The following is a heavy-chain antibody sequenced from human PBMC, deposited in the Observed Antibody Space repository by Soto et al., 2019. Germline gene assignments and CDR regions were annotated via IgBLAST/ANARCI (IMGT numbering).Heavy chain of an antibody. CDR3: ARGKRGYSYGYVDY. V-gene: IGHV3-7*03. J-gene: IGHJ4*02. CDR1: GFTFSSYW. Sequence: GGSLRLSCAASGFTFSSYWMSWVRQAPGKGLEWVANIKQDGSEKYYVDSVKGRFTISRDNAKNSLYLQMNSLRAEDTAVYYCARGKRGYSYGYVDYWGQGPLATVPQ. D-gene: IGHD5-18*01. CDR2: IKQDGSEK.